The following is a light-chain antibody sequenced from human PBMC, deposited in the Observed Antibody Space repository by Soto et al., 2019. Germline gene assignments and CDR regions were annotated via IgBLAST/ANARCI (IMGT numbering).Light chain of an antibody. J-gene: IGKJ1*01. V-gene: IGKV3-20*01. CDR1: QSVSSSY. CDR2: GAS. Sequence: EIVLTQSPGTLSLSPGERATLSCRASQSVSSSYLAWYQQKPGQAPRLRIYGASSRATGIPDRFSGSGSGTDFTLTISRLEPEDFAVYYCHQYGSSLRWTFGQGTKVEIK. CDR3: HQYGSSLRWT.